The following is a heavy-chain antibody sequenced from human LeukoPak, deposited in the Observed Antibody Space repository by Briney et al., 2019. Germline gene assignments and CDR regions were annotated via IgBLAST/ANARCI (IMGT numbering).Heavy chain of an antibody. CDR2: INAGNGNT. D-gene: IGHD3-22*01. CDR3: ATNKRTYYYDSSGYRGLLNY. J-gene: IGHJ4*02. CDR1: GYTFTSYA. Sequence: ASVKVSCKASGYTFTSYAMHWVRQAPGQRLEWMGWINAGNGNTKYPQKFQGRVTITRDTSASTAYMELSSLRSEDTAVYYCATNKRTYYYDSSGYRGLLNYWGQGTLVTVSS. V-gene: IGHV1-3*01.